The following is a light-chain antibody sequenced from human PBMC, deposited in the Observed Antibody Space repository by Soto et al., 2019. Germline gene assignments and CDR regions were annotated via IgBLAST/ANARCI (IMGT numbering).Light chain of an antibody. V-gene: IGKV3-20*01. CDR3: QHYGSSRWT. Sequence: IVLTQFPGTLSLSPGESATLSCRASLSVTSRYFHWYQQKPGQAPRLLIKGASTRAPDIPERFSGSGSGTDFTLTIDRLEPEDFAVYYCQHYGSSRWTFGQGTRADIK. CDR2: GAS. CDR1: LSVTSRY. J-gene: IGKJ1*01.